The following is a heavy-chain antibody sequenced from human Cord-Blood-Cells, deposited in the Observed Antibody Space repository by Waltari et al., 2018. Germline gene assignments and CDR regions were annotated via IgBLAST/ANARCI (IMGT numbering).Heavy chain of an antibody. D-gene: IGHD4-4*01. CDR3: AIPLQYPGAFDY. CDR2: FDPEDGET. CDR1: GYTLTELS. J-gene: IGHJ4*02. V-gene: IGHV1-24*01. Sequence: QVQLVQSGAEVKKPGASVKVSCKVSGYTLTELSMPWVRQAPGKGLEWMGGFDPEDGETIYAQKFQGRVTMTEETSTDTAYMGLSSLRSEDTAVYYCAIPLQYPGAFDYWGQGTLVTVSS.